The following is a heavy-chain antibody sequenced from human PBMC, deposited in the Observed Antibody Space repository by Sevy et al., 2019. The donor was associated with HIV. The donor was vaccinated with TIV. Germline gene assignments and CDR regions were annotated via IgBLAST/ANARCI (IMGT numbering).Heavy chain of an antibody. CDR2: IKQDGSEK. J-gene: IGHJ4*02. CDR3: ARGALLYYSGSGSYLVH. CDR1: GFTFSSYW. V-gene: IGHV3-7*01. D-gene: IGHD3-10*01. Sequence: GGSLRLSCAASGFTFSSYWMNWVRQAPGKGLEWVANIKQDGSEKYCVDSVKRRFTISRDNAKNSLYLQMNRLRAEDTAVYYCARGALLYYSGSGSYLVHWGQGTLVTVSS.